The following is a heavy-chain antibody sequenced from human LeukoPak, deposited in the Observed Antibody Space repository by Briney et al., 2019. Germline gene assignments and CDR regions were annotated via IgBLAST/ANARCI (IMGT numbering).Heavy chain of an antibody. D-gene: IGHD1-26*01. V-gene: IGHV4-39*01. J-gene: IGHJ4*02. CDR2: IYYSGST. CDR1: GCTISSNSYY. CDR3: ARHLKWELSNFDY. Sequence: SETLSLTCTVSGCTISSNSYYWGWIRPPAGKGLEWIGSIYYSGSTYYNPSLKSRVTISVDTSKNQFSLKLSSVTAADTAVYYCARHLKWELSNFDYWGQGTLVTVSS.